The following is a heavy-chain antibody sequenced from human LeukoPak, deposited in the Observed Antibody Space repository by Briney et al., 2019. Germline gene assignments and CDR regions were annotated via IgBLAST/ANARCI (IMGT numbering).Heavy chain of an antibody. V-gene: IGHV1-8*01. D-gene: IGHD2-15*01. CDR3: ARGASGIVVVVAASGPEFDY. Sequence: ASVTVSCKASGFTFTSYDINWVRQAAGQGLEWMGWMNPNSGNTGYAQKFQGRVTMTRNTSISTAYMELSSLRSEDTAVYFCARGASGIVVVVAASGPEFDYWGQGTLVTVSS. J-gene: IGHJ4*02. CDR2: MNPNSGNT. CDR1: GFTFTSYD.